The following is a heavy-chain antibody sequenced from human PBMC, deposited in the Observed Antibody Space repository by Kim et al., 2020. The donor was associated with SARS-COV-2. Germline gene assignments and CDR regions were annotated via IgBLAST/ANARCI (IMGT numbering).Heavy chain of an antibody. CDR2: IIPILGIA. CDR1: GGTFSSYA. V-gene: IGHV1-69*04. J-gene: IGHJ4*02. D-gene: IGHD5-12*01. Sequence: SVKVSCKASGGTFSSYAISWVRQAPGQGLEWMGRIIPILGIANYAQKFQGRVTITADKSTSTAYMELSSLRSEDTAVYYCARERGPGVATMKYYFDYWGQGTLVTVSS. CDR3: ARERGPGVATMKYYFDY.